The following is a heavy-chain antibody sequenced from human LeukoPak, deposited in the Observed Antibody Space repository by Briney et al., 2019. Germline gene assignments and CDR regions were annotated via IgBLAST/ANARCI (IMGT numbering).Heavy chain of an antibody. V-gene: IGHV3-30*02. CDR1: GFTFSSYG. J-gene: IGHJ4*02. CDR3: AKDSPGQLWIRYFDY. D-gene: IGHD5-18*01. Sequence: GGSLRLSCAVSGFTFSSYGMHWVRQAPGKGPEWVAFIRYDGNYKYYADSVKGRFTISRDESKNTLYLQMNSLRAEDTALYYCAKDSPGQLWIRYFDYWGQGTLVTGSS. CDR2: IRYDGNYK.